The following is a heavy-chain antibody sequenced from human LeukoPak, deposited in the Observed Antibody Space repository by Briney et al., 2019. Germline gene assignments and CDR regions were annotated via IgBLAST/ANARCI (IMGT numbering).Heavy chain of an antibody. J-gene: IGHJ4*02. Sequence: GGSLRLSCAASGFNFSSYSMNGGRQAPGKGGEWGSCISSSRSHIYYEDSVTGRFTISRDDAKNSLYLQMNSLRVEDTAVYYCVTDGADYFDSTGYPIYFDYWGQGTLVSVSS. CDR1: GFNFSSYS. D-gene: IGHD3-22*01. V-gene: IGHV3-21*01. CDR3: VTDGADYFDSTGYPIYFDY. CDR2: ISSSRSHI.